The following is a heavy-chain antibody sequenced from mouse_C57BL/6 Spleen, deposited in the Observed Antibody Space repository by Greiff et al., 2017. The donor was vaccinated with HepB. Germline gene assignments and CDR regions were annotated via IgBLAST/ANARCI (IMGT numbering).Heavy chain of an antibody. Sequence: VKLMESGAELARPGASVKLSCKASGYTFTSYGISWVKQRTGQGLEWIGEINPRSGNTYYNEKFKGKATLTADKSSSTAYMELLSLTSEDSAVYFCAREITSFDYWGQGTTLTVSS. CDR3: AREITSFDY. CDR2: INPRSGNT. D-gene: IGHD1-1*01. J-gene: IGHJ2*01. V-gene: IGHV1-81*01. CDR1: GYTFTSYG.